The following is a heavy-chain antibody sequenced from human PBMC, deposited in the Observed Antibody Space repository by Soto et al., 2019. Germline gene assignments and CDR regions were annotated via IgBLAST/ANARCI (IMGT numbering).Heavy chain of an antibody. CDR3: ARRGGGDSLFDS. CDR2: IFYGGGSGVA. D-gene: IGHD4-17*01. V-gene: IGHV4-39*01. CDR1: GGSFSSSNYY. J-gene: IGHJ4*02. Sequence: PSETLSLTCTDSGGSFSSSNYYWGWIRQTPGKGLEWIGNIFYGGGSGVAYYSPSLKSRVTISVDTSKNQFSLNMRSLTAADTAVYFCARRGGGDSLFDSWGQGKLVTVSS.